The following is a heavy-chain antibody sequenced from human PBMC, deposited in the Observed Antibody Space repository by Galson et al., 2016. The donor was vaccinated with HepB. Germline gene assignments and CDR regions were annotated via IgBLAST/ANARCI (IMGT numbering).Heavy chain of an antibody. CDR1: GFTLSDYY. CDR2: ISNSGNTI. V-gene: IGHV3-11*01. CDR3: ARDSPYFDSSHYVNYFDH. Sequence: SLRLSCAASGFTLSDYYMSWIRQAPGKGLEWLSYISNSGNTIYYAESLKGRLTISRDNAKNSLYLQIDSLRAEDTAVYYCARDSPYFDSSHYVNYFDHWGQGSLVTVSS. J-gene: IGHJ4*02. D-gene: IGHD3-22*01.